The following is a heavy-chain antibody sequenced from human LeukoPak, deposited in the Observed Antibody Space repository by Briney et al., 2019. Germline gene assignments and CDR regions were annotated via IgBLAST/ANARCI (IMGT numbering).Heavy chain of an antibody. J-gene: IGHJ3*02. CDR2: ISGSGGST. V-gene: IGHV3-23*01. Sequence: PGGSLRLSCAASGFTFSSYAMSWVRQAPGKGLEWVSAISGSGGSTYYADSVKVRFTISRDNSKNTLYLQMNSLRLEDTAVYYCVKDWGVLPDYTADGFDIWGPGTMVTVSS. D-gene: IGHD3-10*01. CDR1: GFTFSSYA. CDR3: VKDWGVLPDYTADGFDI.